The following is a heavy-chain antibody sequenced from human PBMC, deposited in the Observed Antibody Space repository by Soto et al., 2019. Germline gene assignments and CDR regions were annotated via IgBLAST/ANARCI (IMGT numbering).Heavy chain of an antibody. Sequence: GGSLRLSCVASGFTFSSYGMHWVRQAPGKGLEWVAVIWYDGSNKYYADSLKGRFTISRDNSKNTLFLQMNSLRAEDTAVYYCARDHFKYYYDSSGYYPSRDGWWGQGTLVTVSS. CDR3: ARDHFKYYYDSSGYYPSRDGW. CDR1: GFTFSSYG. CDR2: IWYDGSNK. D-gene: IGHD3-22*01. V-gene: IGHV3-33*08. J-gene: IGHJ4*02.